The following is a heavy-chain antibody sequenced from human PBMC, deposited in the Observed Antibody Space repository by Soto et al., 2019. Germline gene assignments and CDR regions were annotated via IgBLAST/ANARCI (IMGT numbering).Heavy chain of an antibody. V-gene: IGHV4-59*01. CDR1: GTSFGTYY. J-gene: IGHJ4*02. Sequence: QVRLQESGPGLVKPSETLSLTCAVSGTSFGTYYWSWLRQPPGKGLEWIGYIFYSGHLKYNPSLTSRLTISVDPPKIQISLRLTSVTAADTAVYYCAREGGGYRFDYWGQGALVTVSS. CDR3: AREGGGYRFDY. D-gene: IGHD1-26*01. CDR2: IFYSGHL.